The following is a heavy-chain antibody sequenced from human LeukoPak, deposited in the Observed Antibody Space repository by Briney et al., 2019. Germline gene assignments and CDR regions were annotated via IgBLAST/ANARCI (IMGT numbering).Heavy chain of an antibody. CDR1: GFTFSSYS. J-gene: IGHJ4*02. D-gene: IGHD3-10*01. Sequence: KAGGSLRLSCAASGFTFSSYSMNWVRQAPGKRLEWVSSISSSSSYIYYADSVKGRFTISRDNAKNSLYLQMNSLRAEDTAVYYCARDRATMVRGVSLFDYWGQGTLVTVSS. V-gene: IGHV3-21*01. CDR3: ARDRATMVRGVSLFDY. CDR2: ISSSSSYI.